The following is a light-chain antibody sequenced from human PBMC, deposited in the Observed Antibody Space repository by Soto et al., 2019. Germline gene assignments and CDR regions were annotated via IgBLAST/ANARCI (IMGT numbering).Light chain of an antibody. CDR3: SSFTSSSTLVV. CDR2: DVS. V-gene: IGLV2-14*01. J-gene: IGLJ2*01. CDR1: SSDVGGYNY. Sequence: QSALTQPASVSGSPGQSITISCTGTSSDVGGYNYVSGYQQHPGKAPKLMIYDVSNRPSGVSNRVSGSKSGNTASLTISGLQAEDEADYYGSSFTSSSTLVVFGGGTKATVL.